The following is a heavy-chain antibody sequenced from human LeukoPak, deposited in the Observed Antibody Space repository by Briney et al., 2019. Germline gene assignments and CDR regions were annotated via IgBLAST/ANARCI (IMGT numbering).Heavy chain of an antibody. J-gene: IGHJ6*03. CDR3: AREYNWNYPPPYYYYMDV. Sequence: SETLSLTCIVSGGSISGYYWSWIRQPPGKGLEWIGYIYYSGTTNYNPSLKSRVTISVDTSKNQFSLKLNSVTAADTAVYYCAREYNWNYPPPYYYYMDVWGKGTTVTVSS. V-gene: IGHV4-59*01. D-gene: IGHD1-7*01. CDR1: GGSISGYY. CDR2: IYYSGTT.